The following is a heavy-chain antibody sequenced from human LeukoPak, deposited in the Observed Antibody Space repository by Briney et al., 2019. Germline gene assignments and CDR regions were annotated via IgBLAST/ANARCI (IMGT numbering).Heavy chain of an antibody. CDR3: TAEYYGSGD. D-gene: IGHD3-10*01. Sequence: GGSLRLSWAVSGFTFSNAWMSWVRQAPGKGREWVGRIKSKTDGGTTDYAAPVKGRFTISRDDSKNTLYLQMNSLKTEDTAVYHCTAEYYGSGDWGQGTLVTVSS. CDR1: GFTFSNAW. CDR2: IKSKTDGGTT. J-gene: IGHJ4*02. V-gene: IGHV3-15*01.